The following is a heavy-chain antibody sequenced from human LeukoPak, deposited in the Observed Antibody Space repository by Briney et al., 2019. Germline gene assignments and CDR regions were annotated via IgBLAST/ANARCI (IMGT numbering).Heavy chain of an antibody. V-gene: IGHV4-39*07. Sequence: SETLSLTCTVSGGSISSSSYYWGWIRQPPGKGLEWIGSIYYSGSTYYNPSLKSRVTISVDTSKNQFSLKLSSVTAADTAVYYCAKHQSGWEGTFDYWGQGTLVTVSS. D-gene: IGHD6-19*01. CDR1: GGSISSSSYY. CDR2: IYYSGST. CDR3: AKHQSGWEGTFDY. J-gene: IGHJ4*02.